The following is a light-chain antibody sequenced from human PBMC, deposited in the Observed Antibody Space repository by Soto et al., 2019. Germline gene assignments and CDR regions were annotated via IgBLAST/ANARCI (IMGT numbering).Light chain of an antibody. Sequence: QSALTQPASVSGSPGQSITISCTGTSSDVGGYNYVSWHQQHPGKAPKLMIYDVSNRPSGVSNRFSGSKSGNTASLTISGLQAEDEADYYCSSYTSSSTVVFGGGTKLNVL. V-gene: IGLV2-14*01. CDR2: DVS. CDR1: SSDVGGYNY. J-gene: IGLJ2*01. CDR3: SSYTSSSTVV.